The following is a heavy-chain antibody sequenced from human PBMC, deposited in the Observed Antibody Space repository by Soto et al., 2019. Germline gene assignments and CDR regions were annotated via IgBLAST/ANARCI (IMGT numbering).Heavy chain of an antibody. Sequence: QVQLLESGGGVVQPGRSLRLSCAASGFTFNSYGIHWVRQAPGKGLEWVALIWYDGSNTYYADSVKGRFTISRDNSKNMLYLQMSSLRAEDTAVYYCAGEAVQWAYYYGLDVWGQGTTVTVSS. CDR2: IWYDGSNT. J-gene: IGHJ6*02. V-gene: IGHV3-33*01. D-gene: IGHD1-26*01. CDR1: GFTFNSYG. CDR3: AGEAVQWAYYYGLDV.